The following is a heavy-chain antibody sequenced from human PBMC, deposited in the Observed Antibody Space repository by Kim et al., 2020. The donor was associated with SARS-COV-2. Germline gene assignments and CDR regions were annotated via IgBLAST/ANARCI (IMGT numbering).Heavy chain of an antibody. CDR3: ASSPDTIRGVIMVDY. D-gene: IGHD3-10*01. Sequence: GGSLRLSCAASGFTFSSYRMNWVRQAPGKGLEWVSSISSSSSYIYYADSVKGRFTISRDNAKNSLYLQMNSLRAEDTAVYYCASSPDTIRGVIMVDYWGQGTLVTVSS. CDR1: GFTFSSYR. CDR2: ISSSSSYI. V-gene: IGHV3-21*01. J-gene: IGHJ4*02.